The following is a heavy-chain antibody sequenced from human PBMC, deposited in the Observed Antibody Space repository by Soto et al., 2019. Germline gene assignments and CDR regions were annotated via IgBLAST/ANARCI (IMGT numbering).Heavy chain of an antibody. CDR3: ARGGGVPALGDP. CDR1: GVSMRNSY. CDR2: ISTSGNT. D-gene: IGHD3-16*01. Sequence: PSETLSLTCSVSGVSMRNSYWTRIRQSAGKGLEWIGRISTSGNTNYNPSLNSRLTMSVDTSKSQVSLKLTSVTAADTAVYYCARGGGVPALGDPWGQGTLVTVSS. J-gene: IGHJ5*02. V-gene: IGHV4-4*07.